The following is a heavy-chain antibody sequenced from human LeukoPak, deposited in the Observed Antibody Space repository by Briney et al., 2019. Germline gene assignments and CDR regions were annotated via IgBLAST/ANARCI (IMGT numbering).Heavy chain of an antibody. Sequence: PGGSLRLSCAASGFTFSSYAMSWVRQAPGKGLEWVSAISGSGGSTYYADSVKGRFTISRDNSKNTLYLQMNSLRAEDTAVYYCAKKSRRSSGYYYTFDYWGQGTLVTVSS. CDR1: GFTFSSYA. CDR2: ISGSGGST. CDR3: AKKSRRSSGYYYTFDY. J-gene: IGHJ4*02. D-gene: IGHD3-22*01. V-gene: IGHV3-23*01.